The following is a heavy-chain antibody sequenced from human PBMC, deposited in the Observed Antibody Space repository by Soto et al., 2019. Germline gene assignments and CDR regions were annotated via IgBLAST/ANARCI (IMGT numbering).Heavy chain of an antibody. J-gene: IGHJ4*02. Sequence: QVPLVQSGAEVRKPGASVKVSCKASGYTFSSYAMHWVRQAPGQRLEWMGWINAGYGNTKSSQKFQDRDTISRDTSASTAYMELNSLRSEDTAVYYCARDTGDGTFDFWGQGTLVTVSS. CDR2: INAGYGNT. V-gene: IGHV1-3*01. CDR3: ARDTGDGTFDF. D-gene: IGHD7-27*01. CDR1: GYTFSSYA.